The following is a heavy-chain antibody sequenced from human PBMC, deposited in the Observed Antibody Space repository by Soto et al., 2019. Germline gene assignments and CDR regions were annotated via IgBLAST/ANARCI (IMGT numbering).Heavy chain of an antibody. CDR1: GGTLSDHG. CDR2: TIPVFNTA. J-gene: IGHJ3*02. Sequence: QVQLEQSGAEVKKPGSSVKVSCKASGGTLSDHGVAWLRQAPGQGLEWMGGTIPVFNTAQYAQKFQVRVTFTASKFTNMAYLELHSLRSEDEAFYLCARGGDGSGKYYTGPSAFAIWGQGTVFIVSS. D-gene: IGHD3-10*01. V-gene: IGHV1-69*06. CDR3: ARGGDGSGKYYTGPSAFAI.